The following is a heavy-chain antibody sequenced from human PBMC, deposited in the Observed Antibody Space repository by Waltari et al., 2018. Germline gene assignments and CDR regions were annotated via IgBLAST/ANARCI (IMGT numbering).Heavy chain of an antibody. CDR3: ARVIRGATVVRGATRYYYYLDV. Sequence: QVQLQESGPGLVKPSETLSLTCPVSGGSLSSYYWGWIRQPAGKGLEWIGRFFASGSTNYNPSLKSRVTMSVDTSKNQFSLKLNSVTAADTAVYYCARVIRGATVVRGATRYYYYLDVWGRGTTVTISS. J-gene: IGHJ6*03. V-gene: IGHV4-4*07. CDR1: GGSLSSYY. CDR2: FFASGST. D-gene: IGHD3-10*01.